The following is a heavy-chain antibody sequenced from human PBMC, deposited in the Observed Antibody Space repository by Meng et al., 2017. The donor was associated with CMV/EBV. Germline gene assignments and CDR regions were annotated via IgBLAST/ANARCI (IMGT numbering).Heavy chain of an antibody. Sequence: SLKISCAASGFTFSSYSMNWVRQAPGKGLEWVSSISSSSSYIYYADSVKGRFTISRDNAKNSLYLQMNSLRAEDTAVYYCARNTATDYWGQGTLVTVSS. V-gene: IGHV3-21*01. D-gene: IGHD5-18*01. J-gene: IGHJ4*02. CDR1: GFTFSSYS. CDR3: ARNTATDY. CDR2: ISSSSSYI.